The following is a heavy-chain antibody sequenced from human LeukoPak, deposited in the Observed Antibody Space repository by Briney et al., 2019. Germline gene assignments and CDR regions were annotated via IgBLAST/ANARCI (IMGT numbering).Heavy chain of an antibody. CDR1: GGSISSSSYY. CDR2: IYYSGST. CDR3: ARTTSGGSGSYFDY. V-gene: IGHV4-39*01. J-gene: IGHJ4*02. Sequence: SETLSLTCTVSGGSISSSSYYWGWIRQPPGKGLEWIGSIYYSGSTYYNPSLKSRVTISVDTSKNQFSLKLSSVTAADTAVYYCARTTSGGSGSYFDYWGQGTLVTVSS. D-gene: IGHD3-10*01.